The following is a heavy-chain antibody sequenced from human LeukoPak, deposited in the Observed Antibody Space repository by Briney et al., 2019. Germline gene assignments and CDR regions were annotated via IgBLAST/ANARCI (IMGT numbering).Heavy chain of an antibody. D-gene: IGHD3-16*02. J-gene: IGHJ4*02. Sequence: PGGSLRLSCAASGFTFSSYAMSWVRQAPGKGLEWVSAISGSGGSTYYADSVKGRFTISRDNSKNTLYLQMNSLRAEDTAVYYCAKDPLGFGGVIVDYWGQGTPVTVSS. CDR3: AKDPLGFGGVIVDY. CDR2: ISGSGGST. CDR1: GFTFSSYA. V-gene: IGHV3-23*01.